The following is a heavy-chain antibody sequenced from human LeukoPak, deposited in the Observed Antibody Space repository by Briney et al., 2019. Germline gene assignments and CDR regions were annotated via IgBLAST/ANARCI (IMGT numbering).Heavy chain of an antibody. CDR2: FDPEDGET. D-gene: IGHD6-19*01. J-gene: IGHJ4*02. CDR3: ATGIAVAANFDY. Sequence: ASVKVSCKVSGYTLTELSMHWVRQAPGEGLEWMGGFDPEDGETIYAQKFQGRVTMTEDTSTDTAYMELSSLRSEDTAVYYCATGIAVAANFDYWGQGTLVTVSS. V-gene: IGHV1-24*01. CDR1: GYTLTELS.